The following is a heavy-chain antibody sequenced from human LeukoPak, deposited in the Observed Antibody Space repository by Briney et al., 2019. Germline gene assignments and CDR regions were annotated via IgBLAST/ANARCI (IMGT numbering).Heavy chain of an antibody. V-gene: IGHV5-51*01. CDR3: ARLPALYGDYPYYFDY. D-gene: IGHD4-17*01. CDR1: GYSFTSYW. Sequence: GGSLRLSCKGSGYSFTSYWIGWVRQMPGKGLEWMGIIYPGDFDTRYSPSFQGQVTISADKSISTAYLQWSSLKASDTAMYYCARLPALYGDYPYYFDYWGQGTLVTVSS. CDR2: IYPGDFDT. J-gene: IGHJ4*02.